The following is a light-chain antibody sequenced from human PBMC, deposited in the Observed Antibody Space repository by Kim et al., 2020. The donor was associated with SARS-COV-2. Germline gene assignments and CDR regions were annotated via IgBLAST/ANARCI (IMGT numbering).Light chain of an antibody. CDR3: QVWDSSSDHYV. J-gene: IGLJ1*01. CDR2: YDN. CDR1: NIGSKN. V-gene: IGLV3-21*04. Sequence: SYELTQPPSVSVAPGKTARITCGGDNIGSKNVHWYQQRPGQAPILVIYYDNDRPSGIPERFSGSNSGNTATLTISRVEAGDEADYYCQVWDSSSDHYVFGTGTKVTVL.